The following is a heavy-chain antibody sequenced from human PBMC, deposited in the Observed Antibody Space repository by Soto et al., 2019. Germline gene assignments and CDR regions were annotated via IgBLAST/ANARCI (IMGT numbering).Heavy chain of an antibody. J-gene: IGHJ6*02. Sequence: QVQLQQWGAGLLKPSETLSLSCAVYGESFSDYYWSWIRQPPGKGLEWIGEISQSGSTNYNPSLKSRVTISADTSKKQFSLRLSSVTAADTAVYYCARHRIVVVRSAVRVWDDYQYYGMDVWGQGTTVTVSS. CDR1: GESFSDYY. CDR3: ARHRIVVVRSAVRVWDDYQYYGMDV. V-gene: IGHV4-34*01. D-gene: IGHD2-2*01. CDR2: ISQSGST.